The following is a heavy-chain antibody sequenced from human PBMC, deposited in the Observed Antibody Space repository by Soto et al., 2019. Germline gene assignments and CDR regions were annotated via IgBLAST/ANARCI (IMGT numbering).Heavy chain of an antibody. CDR1: GFTFSSYG. CDR3: AKYALDYALFQH. CDR2: ISYDGSNK. V-gene: IGHV3-30*18. J-gene: IGHJ1*01. D-gene: IGHD4-17*01. Sequence: GGSLRLSCAASGFTFSSYGMHWVRQAPGKGLEWVAVISYDGSNKYYADSVKGRFTISRDNSKNTLYLQMNSLRAEDTAVYYCAKYALDYALFQHWGQGTLVTVSS.